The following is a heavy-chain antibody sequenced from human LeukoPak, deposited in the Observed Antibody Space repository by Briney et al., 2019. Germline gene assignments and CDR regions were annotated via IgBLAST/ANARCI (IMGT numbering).Heavy chain of an antibody. CDR3: ARVSPRGGLWDY. V-gene: IGHV3-21*01. J-gene: IGHJ4*02. D-gene: IGHD5-18*01. Sequence: GGSLRLSCSASGFTFSSYSMNRVPQAPGKGLEWVLSISSSSYIYYPDSVKGRFTISRDNAKNSLYLQRNSLRAEDTAVCYCARVSPRGGLWDYWGQGTLVTVSS. CDR2: ISSSSYI. CDR1: GFTFSSYS.